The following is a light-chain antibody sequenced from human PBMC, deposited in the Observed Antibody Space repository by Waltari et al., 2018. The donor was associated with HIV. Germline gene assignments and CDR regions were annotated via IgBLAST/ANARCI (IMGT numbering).Light chain of an antibody. CDR1: HDIRND. CDR2: GTS. CDR3: LQHNSFPRT. V-gene: IGKV1-17*01. J-gene: IGKJ1*01. Sequence: DIQVTQSPSSLSASVGDRVTITCRASHDIRNDLGWYQQRPGRAPKRLIYGTSTLVSGVPSRFSGSGSGTEFTLTISSLQAEDFATYYCLQHNSFPRTFGQGTKVEIK.